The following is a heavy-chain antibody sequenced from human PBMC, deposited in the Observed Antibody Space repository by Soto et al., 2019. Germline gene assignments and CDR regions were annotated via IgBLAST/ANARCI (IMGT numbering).Heavy chain of an antibody. CDR2: ISSSSSYI. V-gene: IGHV3-21*01. CDR3: ARERRYIHYDFWSGYEFDY. J-gene: IGHJ4*02. Sequence: PGGSLRLSCAASGFTFSSYSMNWVRQAPGKGLEWVSSISSSSSYIYYADSVKGRFTISRDNAKNSLYLQMNSLRAEDTAVYYCARERRYIHYDFWSGYEFDYWGQGTLVTVSS. CDR1: GFTFSSYS. D-gene: IGHD3-3*01.